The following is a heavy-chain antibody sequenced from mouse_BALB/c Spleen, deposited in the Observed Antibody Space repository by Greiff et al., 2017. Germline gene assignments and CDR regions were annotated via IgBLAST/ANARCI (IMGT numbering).Heavy chain of an antibody. CDR2: ISSGGSYT. Sequence: EVQRVESGGGLVKPGGSLKLSCAASGFTFSSYAMSWVRQSPEKRLEWVAEISSGGSYTYYPDTVTGRFTISRDNAKNTLYLEMSSLRSEDTAMYYCARPYGYDVSAMDYWGQGTSVTVSS. V-gene: IGHV5-9-4*01. CDR1: GFTFSSYA. CDR3: ARPYGYDVSAMDY. J-gene: IGHJ4*01. D-gene: IGHD2-2*01.